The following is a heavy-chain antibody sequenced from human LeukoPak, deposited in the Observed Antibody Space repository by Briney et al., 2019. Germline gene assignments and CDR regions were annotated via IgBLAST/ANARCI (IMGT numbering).Heavy chain of an antibody. CDR2: INTDGSST. CDR3: ARAPGGWYASDY. CDR1: GFTFSSYW. V-gene: IGHV3-74*01. D-gene: IGHD6-19*01. J-gene: IGHJ4*02. Sequence: GSLRLSCAVSGFTFSSYWMHWVRQAPGKGLVWVSRINTDGSSTSYADSVKGRFTISRDNAKNTLYLQMNSLRAEDTAVYYCARAPGGWYASDYWGQGTLVTVSS.